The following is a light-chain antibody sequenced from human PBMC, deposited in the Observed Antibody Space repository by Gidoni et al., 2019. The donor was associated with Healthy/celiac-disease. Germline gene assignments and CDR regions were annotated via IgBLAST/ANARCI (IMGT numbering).Light chain of an antibody. CDR1: QSVSSY. CDR2: DAS. Sequence: EIVLTPSPATLSLSPGERATLSCRAGQSVSSYLAWYQQKPGQAPRLLIYDASNRATGIPARFSGSGSGTDFTRTISSLEPEDVAVYYCQQRSNWPPAFGGGTKVEIK. CDR3: QQRSNWPPA. V-gene: IGKV3-11*01. J-gene: IGKJ4*01.